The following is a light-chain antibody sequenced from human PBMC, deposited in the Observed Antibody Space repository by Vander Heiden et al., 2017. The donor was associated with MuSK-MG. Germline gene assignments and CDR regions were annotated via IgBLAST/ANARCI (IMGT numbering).Light chain of an antibody. CDR2: RIT. Sequence: AGPRVTLCCSGSSSHLGRTYVSWYKQLPETSHKLLLYRITQRHSGVPDRFSGAKSGASASIASSWLRAEEEADYYCAAWDDSRSGWVFGGGTKLTVL. CDR1: SSHLGRTY. J-gene: IGLJ2*01. V-gene: IGLV1-47*01. CDR3: AAWDDSRSGWV.